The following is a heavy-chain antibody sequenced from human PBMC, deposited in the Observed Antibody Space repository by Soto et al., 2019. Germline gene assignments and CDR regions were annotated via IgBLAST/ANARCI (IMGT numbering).Heavy chain of an antibody. CDR1: GGSVTNSSYY. CDR2: VYYRGRS. V-gene: IGHV4-39*01. Sequence: TSETQSLTCTVSGGSVTNSSYYWGWIRQSPGKGLEWIGSVYYRGRSYSKSSVKSRVTISVDTSKNRFSLSLNSVTASDTAVYFCVSQRTTVPTQAYFDYWGPGALVTVSS. CDR3: VSQRTTVPTQAYFDY. D-gene: IGHD4-17*01. J-gene: IGHJ4*02.